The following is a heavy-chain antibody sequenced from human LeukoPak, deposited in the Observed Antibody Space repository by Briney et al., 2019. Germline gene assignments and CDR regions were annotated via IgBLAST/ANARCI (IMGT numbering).Heavy chain of an antibody. Sequence: PGGSLRLSCAASGFTFSSYEMNWVRQAPGKGLEWVSYITSGSTTYYADSVKGRFTISRDNAKNSLYLQMNSLRAEDTAVYYCARDKGGNGYFDYWGQGTLVTVSS. J-gene: IGHJ4*02. CDR2: ITSGSTT. CDR1: GFTFSSYE. D-gene: IGHD4-23*01. V-gene: IGHV3-48*03. CDR3: ARDKGGNGYFDY.